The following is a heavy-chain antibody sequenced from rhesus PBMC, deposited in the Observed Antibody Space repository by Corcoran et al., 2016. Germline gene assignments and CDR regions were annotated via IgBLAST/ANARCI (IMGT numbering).Heavy chain of an antibody. J-gene: IGHJ4*01. CDR1: GFTFSSYD. CDR2: MSYTGKTT. Sequence: EVQLVESGGGLVQPGGSLRLSCAASGFTFSSYDISWVRQSPGKGLEWVSYMSYTGKTTYYADSVKGRFTISRDNAKNSLSLQMSSLRAEDTAVYYCTSEFDGYFDYWGQGVLVTVSS. CDR3: TSEFDGYFDY. V-gene: IGHV3-136*01.